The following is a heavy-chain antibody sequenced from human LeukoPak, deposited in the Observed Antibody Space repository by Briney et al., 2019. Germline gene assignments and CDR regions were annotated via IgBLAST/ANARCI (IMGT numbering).Heavy chain of an antibody. J-gene: IGHJ5*02. Sequence: SRTLSLTCTVSGGSISSGGYYWSWIRQHPGKGLEWIGYIYYSGSTCSNPSLKSRVTISVDTSKNQFSLNLSSVTAADTAVYYCARYCSSTNCYKGGFDPWGQGTLVTVSS. D-gene: IGHD2-2*02. CDR2: IYYSGST. CDR1: GGSISSGGYY. V-gene: IGHV4-31*03. CDR3: ARYCSSTNCYKGGFDP.